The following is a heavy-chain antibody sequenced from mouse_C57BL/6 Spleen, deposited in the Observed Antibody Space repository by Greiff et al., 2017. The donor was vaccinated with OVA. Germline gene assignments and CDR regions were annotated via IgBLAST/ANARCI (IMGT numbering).Heavy chain of an antibody. CDR3: TRWGGDGNFDY. D-gene: IGHD3-3*01. Sequence: VKLQESGAELVRPGASVTLSCKASGYTFTDYEMHWVKQTPVHGLEWIGAIDPETGGTAYNQKFKGKAILTADKSSSTAYMELRSLTSEDSAVYYCTRWGGDGNFDYWGQGTTLTVSS. CDR2: IDPETGGT. CDR1: GYTFTDYE. V-gene: IGHV1-15*01. J-gene: IGHJ2*01.